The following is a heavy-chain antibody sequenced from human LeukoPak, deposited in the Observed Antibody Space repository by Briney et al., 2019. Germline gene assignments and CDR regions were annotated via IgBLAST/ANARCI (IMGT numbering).Heavy chain of an antibody. D-gene: IGHD1-26*01. V-gene: IGHV1-69*05. J-gene: IGHJ3*02. Sequence: SVKVSCKASGGTFSSYAISWVRQAPGQGLEWMGGIIPIFGTANYAQKFQGRVTITTDESTSTAHMELSSLRSEDTAVYYCARKNSGSYEDDAFDIWGQGTMVTVSS. CDR2: IIPIFGTA. CDR3: ARKNSGSYEDDAFDI. CDR1: GGTFSSYA.